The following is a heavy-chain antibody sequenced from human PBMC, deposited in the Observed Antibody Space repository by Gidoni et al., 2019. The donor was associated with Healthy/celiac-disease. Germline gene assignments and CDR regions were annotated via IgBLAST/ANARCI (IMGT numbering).Heavy chain of an antibody. Sequence: QVQLQESGPGLVKPSETLSLTCTVSGASISSYYWSWIRQPPGKGLEWIGYIYYSGSTNYNPSLKSRVTISVDTSKNQFSLKLSSVTAADTAVYYCASSPGGIIAVAGGYYFDYWGQGTLVTVSS. V-gene: IGHV4-59*01. CDR2: IYYSGST. D-gene: IGHD6-19*01. CDR1: GASISSYY. CDR3: ASSPGGIIAVAGGYYFDY. J-gene: IGHJ4*02.